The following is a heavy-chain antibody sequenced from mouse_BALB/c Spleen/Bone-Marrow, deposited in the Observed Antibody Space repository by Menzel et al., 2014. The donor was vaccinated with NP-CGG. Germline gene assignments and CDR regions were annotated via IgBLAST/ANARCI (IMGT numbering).Heavy chain of an antibody. CDR2: INPSSGYT. CDR1: GYTFTSYT. D-gene: IGHD1-1*01. Sequence: QVQLKQSGAELARPGASVKMSCKASGYTFTSYTMHWVKQRPGQGLEWIGYINPSSGYTNYNQKFKDKATLTADKSSSTAYMRLSSLTSEDSAVYYCARSLRWYFDVWGAGTTVTVSS. V-gene: IGHV1-4*01. CDR3: ARSLRWYFDV. J-gene: IGHJ1*01.